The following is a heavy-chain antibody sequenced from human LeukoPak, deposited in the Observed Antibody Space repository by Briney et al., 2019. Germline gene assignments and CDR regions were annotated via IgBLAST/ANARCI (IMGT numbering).Heavy chain of an antibody. CDR2: IYYSGST. CDR1: GGSINSYY. D-gene: IGHD4-23*01. CDR3: ARGVTDVHFDS. J-gene: IGHJ4*02. Sequence: SETLSLTCTVSGGSINSYYWTCIRQPPRKGLERIGYIYYSGSTNYNPSLKSRVTISVDTSKNQFSLKLSSVTAADTAVYYCARGVTDVHFDSWGQGTLVTVSS. V-gene: IGHV4-59*01.